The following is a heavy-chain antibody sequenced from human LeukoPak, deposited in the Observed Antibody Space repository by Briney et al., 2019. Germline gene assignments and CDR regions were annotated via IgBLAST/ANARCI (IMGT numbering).Heavy chain of an antibody. Sequence: ASVKVSCKASGYTFTSYGISWVRQAPGQGLEWMGWISAYNGNTNYAQKLQGRVTMTTDTSTSTAYMELRSLRSDDTAVYYCAITPGGYDSSGYPAFDPWGQGTLVTVSS. CDR3: AITPGGYDSSGYPAFDP. V-gene: IGHV1-18*01. J-gene: IGHJ5*02. CDR2: ISAYNGNT. D-gene: IGHD3-22*01. CDR1: GYTFTSYG.